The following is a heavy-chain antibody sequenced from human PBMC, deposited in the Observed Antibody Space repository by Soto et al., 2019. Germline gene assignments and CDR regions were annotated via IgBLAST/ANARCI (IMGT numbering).Heavy chain of an antibody. CDR2: IWYDGSNK. J-gene: IGHJ6*01. CDR3: ARGYCGGGRCYSGSFLDV. Sequence: RRVSKKQSKGLEWVAVIWYDGSNKYYADSVKGRFTISRDNSKNTLYLQINSLRAEDTAVYYCARGYCGGGRCYSGSFLDVWGQGTPVT. V-gene: IGHV3-33*01. D-gene: IGHD2-15*01.